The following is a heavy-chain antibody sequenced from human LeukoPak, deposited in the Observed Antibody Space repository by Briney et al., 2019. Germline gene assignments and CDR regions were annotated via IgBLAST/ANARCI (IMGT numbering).Heavy chain of an antibody. CDR2: IIPIFGTA. Sequence: GASVKVSCKASGGSFISYAISWVRQAPGKGLEWMGRIIPIFGTANYAQKFQGRVTITADESTSTAYMELSSLRSEDTAVYYCASSLGDSSGYRDLKFVYWGQGTLVTVSS. D-gene: IGHD3-22*01. J-gene: IGHJ4*02. CDR3: ASSLGDSSGYRDLKFVY. V-gene: IGHV1-69*01. CDR1: GGSFISYA.